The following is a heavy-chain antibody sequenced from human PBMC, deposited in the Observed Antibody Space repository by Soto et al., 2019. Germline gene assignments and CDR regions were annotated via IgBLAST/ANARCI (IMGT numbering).Heavy chain of an antibody. CDR2: ISYDGSNK. CDR1: GFTFSSYA. CDR3: ARDSGDYYDSSGYIDY. J-gene: IGHJ4*02. V-gene: IGHV3-30-3*01. D-gene: IGHD3-22*01. Sequence: SGFTFSSYAMHWVRQAPGKGLEWVAVISYDGSNKYYADSVKGRFTISRDNSKNTLYLQMNSLRAEDTAVYYCARDSGDYYDSSGYIDYWGQGTLVTVSS.